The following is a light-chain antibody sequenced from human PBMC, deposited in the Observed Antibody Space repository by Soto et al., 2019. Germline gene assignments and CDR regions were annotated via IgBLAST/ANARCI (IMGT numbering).Light chain of an antibody. V-gene: IGKV4-1*01. Sequence: DIVMTQSPDSLAVSLGERATINCKSSQSVLYSSNNKNYLAWYQQKPGQPPKLLIYWASTRESGVPDRFSGSGSGTDFTLTISSLQAEDVAVYYCQQYLYTFGQGTKLEIK. CDR3: QQYLYT. CDR1: QSVLYSSNNKNY. CDR2: WAS. J-gene: IGKJ2*01.